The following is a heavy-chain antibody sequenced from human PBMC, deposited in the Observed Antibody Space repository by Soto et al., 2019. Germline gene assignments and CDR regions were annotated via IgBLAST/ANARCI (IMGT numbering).Heavy chain of an antibody. CDR3: ATPGPRYSSSSSADY. V-gene: IGHV5-51*01. D-gene: IGHD6-6*01. Sequence: GESLKISCKGSGYSFTSYWIGWVRQMPGKGLEWMGIIYPGDSDTRYSPSFQGQVTISAAKSISTAYLQWSSLKASDTAMYYCATPGPRYSSSSSADYWGQGTLVTVSS. CDR1: GYSFTSYW. J-gene: IGHJ4*02. CDR2: IYPGDSDT.